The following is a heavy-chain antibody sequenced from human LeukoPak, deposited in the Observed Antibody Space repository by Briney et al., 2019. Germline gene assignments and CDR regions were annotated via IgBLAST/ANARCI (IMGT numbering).Heavy chain of an antibody. V-gene: IGHV3-30*02. CDR2: IRYDGSNK. J-gene: IGHJ4*02. CDR1: GFTFSSYG. D-gene: IGHD1-26*01. CDR3: AKDTIVGATELFDY. Sequence: GGSLRLSCAASGFTFSSYGMHWVRQAPGKGLEWVAFIRYDGSNKYYADSVKGRFAISRDNSKNTLYLQMNSLRAEDTAVYYCAKDTIVGATELFDYRGQGTLVTVFS.